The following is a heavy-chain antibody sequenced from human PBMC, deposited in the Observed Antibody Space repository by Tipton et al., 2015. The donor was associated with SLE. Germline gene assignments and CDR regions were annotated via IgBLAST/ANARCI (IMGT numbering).Heavy chain of an antibody. CDR2: MNPNSGNT. V-gene: IGHV1-8*01. J-gene: IGHJ4*02. CDR3: ARQWAVAAAGPPGY. D-gene: IGHD6-13*01. CDR1: GYTFTSYD. Sequence: QVQLVQSGAEVKKPGASVKVSCKASGYTFTSYDINWVRQATGQGLEWMGWMNPNSGNTGYAQKFRGRVTMTRNTSISTAYMELSSLRSEDTAVYYCARQWAVAAAGPPGYWGQGTLVTVSS.